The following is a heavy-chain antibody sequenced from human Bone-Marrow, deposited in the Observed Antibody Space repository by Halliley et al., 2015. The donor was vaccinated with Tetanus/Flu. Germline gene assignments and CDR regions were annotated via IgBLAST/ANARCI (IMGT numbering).Heavy chain of an antibody. Sequence: QLVQSGAEVKKPGDSLKISCKASGYSFASFWIGWVRQMPGEGLEWMGNIYPGDSDTTYSPSFQGQVTISADKSINTAYLQGSSLKASDPAFYYCAKGCSVCIGTRSFPRHFDYWGQGILVTVSS. V-gene: IGHV5-51*01. CDR1: GYSFASFW. CDR2: IYPGDSDT. CDR3: AKGCSVCIGTRSFPRHFDY. D-gene: IGHD2-15*01. J-gene: IGHJ4*02.